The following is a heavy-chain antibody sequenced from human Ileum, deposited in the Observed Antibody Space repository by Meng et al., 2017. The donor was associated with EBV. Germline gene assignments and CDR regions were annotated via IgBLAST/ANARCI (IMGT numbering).Heavy chain of an antibody. J-gene: IGHJ4*02. CDR3: ASKSYYDSSCYYFGY. CDR1: GGFFSRSY. V-gene: IGHV4-34*01. D-gene: IGHD3-22*01. CDR2: IDHIVST. Sequence: QLSHEYAAPLWPSDTLALRPASYGGFFSRSYGSWIRQPPGKGLEWIGEIDHIVSTNDNPSLKYRVTISVDTSKTQFPLKLSSVTAADTAVYYCASKSYYDSSCYYFGYWGQGTLVTVSS.